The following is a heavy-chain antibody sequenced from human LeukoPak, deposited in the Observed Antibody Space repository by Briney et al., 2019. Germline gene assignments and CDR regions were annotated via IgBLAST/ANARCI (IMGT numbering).Heavy chain of an antibody. Sequence: ASVKVSCKASGYTFTDYYIHWVRQAPGQGLEWMAFVNPDSGDSYSALKFQGRVTMTRDTSISTASMELNWLTSDDTAVYYCATGVASAFTYWGQGTLVTVSS. CDR3: ATGVASAFTY. CDR1: GYTFTDYY. V-gene: IGHV1-2*02. J-gene: IGHJ4*02. D-gene: IGHD3-3*01. CDR2: VNPDSGDS.